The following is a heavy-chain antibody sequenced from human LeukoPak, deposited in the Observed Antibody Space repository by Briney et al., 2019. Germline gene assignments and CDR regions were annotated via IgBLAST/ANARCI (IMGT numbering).Heavy chain of an antibody. CDR3: VKVLGSSGYYYADAFDI. D-gene: IGHD3-22*01. J-gene: IGHJ3*02. V-gene: IGHV3-23*01. Sequence: GGSLRLSCAASGFTFSSYAMSWVRQAPGKGLEWVSAISGSGGSTYYADSVKGRFTISRDNSKNTLYLQMSSLRAEDTAVYYCVKVLGSSGYYYADAFDIWGHGTMVTVSS. CDR1: GFTFSSYA. CDR2: ISGSGGST.